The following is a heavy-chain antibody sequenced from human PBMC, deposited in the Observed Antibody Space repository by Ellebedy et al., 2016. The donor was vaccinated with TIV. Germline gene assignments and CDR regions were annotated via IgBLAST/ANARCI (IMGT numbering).Heavy chain of an antibody. Sequence: AASVKVSCKASGYTFTSYDINWVRQATGQGLEWMGWMNPNSGNTGYAQKFQDRVTMTRNTSISTAYMELSSLRSEDTAVYYCARDLDGSGSPRGYWGQGTLVTVSS. CDR2: MNPNSGNT. D-gene: IGHD3-10*01. J-gene: IGHJ4*02. CDR1: GYTFTSYD. V-gene: IGHV1-8*01. CDR3: ARDLDGSGSPRGY.